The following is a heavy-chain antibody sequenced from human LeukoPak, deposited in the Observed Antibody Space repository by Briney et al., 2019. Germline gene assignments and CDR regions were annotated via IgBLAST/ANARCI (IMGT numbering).Heavy chain of an antibody. CDR3: TRRGAASDAFDI. V-gene: IGHV3-21*01. J-gene: IGHJ3*02. D-gene: IGHD3-16*01. CDR1: GFTFSSYN. CDR2: ITSDSRYM. Sequence: GGSLRLSCAASGFTFSSYNMNWVRQAPGKGLEWVSSITSDSRYMYYADSVKGRFTISRDNAKNSLYLQMNSLRAEDTAVYYCTRRGAASDAFDIWGQGTMVTVSS.